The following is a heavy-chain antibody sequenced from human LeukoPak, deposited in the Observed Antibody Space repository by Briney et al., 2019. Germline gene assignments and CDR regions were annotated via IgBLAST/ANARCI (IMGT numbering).Heavy chain of an antibody. V-gene: IGHV6-1*01. J-gene: IGHJ2*01. CDR1: GDSVSSNSAA. CDR2: TYYRSKWYN. CDR3: ARDQVATAIVATRFWYFDL. D-gene: IGHD5-12*01. Sequence: SQTLSLTCAISGDSVSSNSAAWNWIRQSPSRGLEWLGRTYYRSKWYNDYAVSVKSRITINPDTSKNQFSLQLNSVTPGDTAVYYCARDQVATAIVATRFWYFDLWGRGTLVTVSS.